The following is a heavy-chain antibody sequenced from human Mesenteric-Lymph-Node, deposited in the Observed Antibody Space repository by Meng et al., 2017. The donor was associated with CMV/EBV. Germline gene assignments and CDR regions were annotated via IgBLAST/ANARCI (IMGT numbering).Heavy chain of an antibody. Sequence: GESLKISCEASGFTFSSYTMSWVRQAPGKGLEWVSYISASTIYYADSVKGRFTISRDNAKNSLYLQMNSLRAEDTAVYYCVRGQLVPFDYWGPGTLVTVSS. J-gene: IGHJ4*02. CDR3: VRGQLVPFDY. CDR1: GFTFSSYT. D-gene: IGHD6-6*01. CDR2: ISASTI. V-gene: IGHV3-48*04.